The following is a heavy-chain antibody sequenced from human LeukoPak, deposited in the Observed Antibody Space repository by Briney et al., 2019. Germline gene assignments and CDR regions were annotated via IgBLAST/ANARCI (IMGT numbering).Heavy chain of an antibody. D-gene: IGHD6-13*01. CDR1: GGSISGSNW. CDR3: AREYSSSWLFYFDY. J-gene: IGHJ4*02. V-gene: IGHV4-4*02. Sequence: SGTLSLTCAVSGGSISGSNWWSWVRQPPGKGLEWIGEIYHSGSTNYNPSLKSRVTISVDKSKNQFSLKLSSVTAADTAVYYCAREYSSSWLFYFDYWGQGTLVTVSS. CDR2: IYHSGST.